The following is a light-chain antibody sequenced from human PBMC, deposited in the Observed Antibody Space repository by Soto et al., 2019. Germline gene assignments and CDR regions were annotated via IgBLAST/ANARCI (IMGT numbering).Light chain of an antibody. CDR2: EVS. CDR3: SSYAGSNNYV. V-gene: IGLV2-8*01. CDR1: SSDVGGYNY. Sequence: QSALTQPPSASGSPGQSVTNSCTGTSSDVGGYNYVSWYQQHPGKAPKLMIYEVSKRPSGVPDRFSGSKSGNTASLTVSGLQAEDVADYYCSSYAGSNNYVFGTGTKLAVL. J-gene: IGLJ1*01.